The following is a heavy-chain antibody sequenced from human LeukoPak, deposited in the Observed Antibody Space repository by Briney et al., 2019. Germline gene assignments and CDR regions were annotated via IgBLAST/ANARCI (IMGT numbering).Heavy chain of an antibody. CDR2: INSDGSST. CDR3: ARDVGSGWYHFDN. CDR1: GFTFSRYW. J-gene: IGHJ3*02. V-gene: IGHV3-74*01. D-gene: IGHD6-19*01. Sequence: GGSLRLSCAASGFTFSRYWMHWVRQAPGKGLGWVSRINSDGSSTTYADSVKGRFTISRDNAENTLYLQMNSLRVEDTAVYYCARDVGSGWYHFDNWGQGTMVTVSS.